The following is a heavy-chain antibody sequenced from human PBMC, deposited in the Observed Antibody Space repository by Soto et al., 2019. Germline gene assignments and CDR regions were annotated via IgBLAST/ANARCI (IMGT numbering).Heavy chain of an antibody. J-gene: IGHJ6*02. CDR1: GYTFTSYA. Sequence: QVQLVQSGAEEKKPGASVKVSCKASGYTFTSYAMHWVRQAPGQRLEWMGWINAGNGNTKYSQKFQGRVTITRDTSASTAYMELSSLRSEDTAVYYCARGSSSWDYYYGMDVWGQGTTVTVSS. D-gene: IGHD6-6*01. CDR3: ARGSSSWDYYYGMDV. CDR2: INAGNGNT. V-gene: IGHV1-3*05.